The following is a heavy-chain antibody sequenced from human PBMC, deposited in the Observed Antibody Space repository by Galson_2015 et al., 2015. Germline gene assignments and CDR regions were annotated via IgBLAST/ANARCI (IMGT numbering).Heavy chain of an antibody. CDR2: ISSSSSYI. V-gene: IGHV3-21*01. CDR1: GFTFSSYS. D-gene: IGHD1-26*01. CDR3: ARVRGSYFFDY. Sequence: LRLSCAASGFTFSSYSMNWVRQAPGKGLEWVSSISSSSSYIYYADSVKGRFTISRDNAKNSLYLQMNSLRAEDTAVYYCARVRGSYFFDYWGQGTLVTVSS. J-gene: IGHJ4*02.